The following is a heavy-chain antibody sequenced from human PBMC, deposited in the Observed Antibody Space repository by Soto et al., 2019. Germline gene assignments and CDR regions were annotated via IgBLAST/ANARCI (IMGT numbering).Heavy chain of an antibody. D-gene: IGHD6-13*01. J-gene: IGHJ6*02. V-gene: IGHV1-69*13. CDR1: GGTFSSYA. CDR2: IIPIFGTA. CDR3: ARRIAAAVPFYYYYGMDV. Sequence: GASVKVSCKASGGTFSSYAISWVRQAPGQGLEWMGGIIPIFGTANYAQKFQGRVTITADESTSTAYMELGSLRSEDTAVYYCARRIAAAVPFYYYYGMDVWGQGTKVTVSS.